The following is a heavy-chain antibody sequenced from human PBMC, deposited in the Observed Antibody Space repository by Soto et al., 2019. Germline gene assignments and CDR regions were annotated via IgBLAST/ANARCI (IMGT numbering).Heavy chain of an antibody. Sequence: RGESLKISCKGSGYSFTSYWISWVRQMPGKGLEWMGRIDPSDSYTNYSPSFQGHVTISADKSISTAYLQWSSPKASDTAMYYCARLLKQRGGVYYYYYYGMDVWGQGTTVTVSS. V-gene: IGHV5-10-1*01. CDR3: ARLLKQRGGVYYYYYYGMDV. CDR1: GYSFTSYW. D-gene: IGHD3-10*01. J-gene: IGHJ6*02. CDR2: IDPSDSYT.